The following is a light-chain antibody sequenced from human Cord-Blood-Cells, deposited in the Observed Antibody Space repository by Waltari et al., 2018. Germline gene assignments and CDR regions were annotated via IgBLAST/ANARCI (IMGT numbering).Light chain of an antibody. V-gene: IGKV3-20*01. Sequence: EIVLTQSAGTLSLSPGERATLSCRASPSVSSSYLAWYQQQPGQAPRLLIYGASSRATGIPDRFSGSGSGTDFTLTISRLEPEDFAVYYCQQYGSSPGTFGQGTKVEIK. J-gene: IGKJ1*01. CDR2: GAS. CDR1: PSVSSSY. CDR3: QQYGSSPGT.